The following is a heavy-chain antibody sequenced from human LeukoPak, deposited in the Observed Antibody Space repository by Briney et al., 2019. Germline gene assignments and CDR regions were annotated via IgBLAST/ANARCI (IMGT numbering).Heavy chain of an antibody. CDR2: IYTSGTT. CDR3: AGSVPAPKEFAF. V-gene: IGHV4-4*09. D-gene: IGHD2-2*01. J-gene: IGHJ4*02. CDR1: GGSISTYY. Sequence: PSETLSLTCTVSGGSISTYYWSWIRQPPGKGLELIGYIYTSGTTNYNPALKSRVTMSADMSKNHFSLHLNSVTAADTAVYYCAGSVPAPKEFAFWGQGALVTVSS.